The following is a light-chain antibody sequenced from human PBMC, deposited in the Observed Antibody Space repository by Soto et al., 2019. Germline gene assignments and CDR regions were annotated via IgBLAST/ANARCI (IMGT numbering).Light chain of an antibody. CDR2: DVT. Sequence: QAVVTQPASVSGSPGQSITISCTGTSSDVGGYNYVSWYQQYPGKAPKVMIYDVTNRPSGVSNRFSGSRSGNTASLTISGLQAEDEADYYCCSFTTSSTYVFGTGTKVPVL. J-gene: IGLJ1*01. CDR1: SSDVGGYNY. V-gene: IGLV2-14*01. CDR3: CSFTTSSTYV.